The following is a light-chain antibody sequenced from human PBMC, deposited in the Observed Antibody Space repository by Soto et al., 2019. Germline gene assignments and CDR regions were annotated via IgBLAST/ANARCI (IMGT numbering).Light chain of an antibody. Sequence: QSVLTQPPSVSGAPGQRVTISCTGSSSNIGAGYDVHWYQQLPGTAPKLLIYGNSNRPSGVPDRFSGSKSGTSASLAITGLQAEDEADYYCQSYDSSLSVHVVFGGGPKVTVL. CDR2: GNS. CDR3: QSYDSSLSVHVV. V-gene: IGLV1-40*01. J-gene: IGLJ2*01. CDR1: SSNIGAGYD.